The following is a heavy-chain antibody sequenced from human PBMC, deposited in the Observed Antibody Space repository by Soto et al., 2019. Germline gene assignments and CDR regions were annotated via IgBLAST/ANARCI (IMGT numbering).Heavy chain of an antibody. Sequence: GGSLRLSCAASGFTFSSYSMNWVRRAPGKGLEWVSSISSSSSYIYYADSVKGRFTISRDNAKNSLYLQMNSLRAEDTAVYYCAREDIVVVPAAKPHWGQGTLVTVSS. CDR1: GFTFSSYS. CDR3: AREDIVVVPAAKPH. CDR2: ISSSSSYI. D-gene: IGHD2-2*01. J-gene: IGHJ4*02. V-gene: IGHV3-21*01.